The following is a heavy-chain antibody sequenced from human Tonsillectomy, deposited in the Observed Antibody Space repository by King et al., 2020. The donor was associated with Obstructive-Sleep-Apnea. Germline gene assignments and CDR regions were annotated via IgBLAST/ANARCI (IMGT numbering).Heavy chain of an antibody. J-gene: IGHJ4*02. D-gene: IGHD6-13*01. Sequence: VQLVESGGGVVQPGGSLRLSCAASNFTFSSYGMHWVRQAPGKGLEWVAFVRYDGSNEYYADSDEGRFTISRDHSKNTRYLQMNSLRVEDTAVYYCAKSSGVAAAGTYPFDYWGQGTLVTVSS. CDR2: VRYDGSNE. CDR3: AKSSGVAAAGTYPFDY. V-gene: IGHV3-30*02. CDR1: NFTFSSYG.